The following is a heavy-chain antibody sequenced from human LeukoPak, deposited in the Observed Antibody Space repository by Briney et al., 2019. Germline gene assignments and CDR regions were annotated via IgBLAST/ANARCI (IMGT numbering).Heavy chain of an antibody. CDR2: IIPIFGTA. Sequence: SVKVSCKASGGTFSSYAISWVRQAPGQGLEWMGGIIPIFGTANYAQKFQGRVTITADESTSTAYMELSRLRSDDTAVYYCARDLWEIAVAGIVYWGQGTLVTVSS. J-gene: IGHJ4*02. V-gene: IGHV1-69*01. CDR1: GGTFSSYA. D-gene: IGHD6-19*01. CDR3: ARDLWEIAVAGIVY.